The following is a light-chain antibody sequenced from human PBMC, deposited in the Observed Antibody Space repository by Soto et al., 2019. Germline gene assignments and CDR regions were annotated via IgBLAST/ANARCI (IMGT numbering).Light chain of an antibody. Sequence: EIVMTQSPATLSVSPGERATLSYRASQSVTSNLAWYQQKPGQAPRLLIYAASTRANGIPARFSGSGSGTEFTLTISSLQSEDSAVYYCQQYNYWVTFGGGTKVEIK. V-gene: IGKV3-15*01. CDR3: QQYNYWVT. J-gene: IGKJ4*01. CDR1: QSVTSN. CDR2: AAS.